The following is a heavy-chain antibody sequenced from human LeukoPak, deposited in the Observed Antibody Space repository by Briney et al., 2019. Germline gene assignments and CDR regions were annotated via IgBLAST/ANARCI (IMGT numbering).Heavy chain of an antibody. CDR1: GFTFSSYW. Sequence: GGSPRLSCAASGFTFSSYWMHWVRQAPGKGLVWVSRINSDGSSTSYADSVKGRFTISRDNAKNTLYLQMNSLRAEDTAVYYCARDPEKLGDRYYYYYGMDVWGQGTTVTVSS. J-gene: IGHJ6*02. CDR3: ARDPEKLGDRYYYYYGMDV. V-gene: IGHV3-74*01. CDR2: INSDGSST. D-gene: IGHD2-21*02.